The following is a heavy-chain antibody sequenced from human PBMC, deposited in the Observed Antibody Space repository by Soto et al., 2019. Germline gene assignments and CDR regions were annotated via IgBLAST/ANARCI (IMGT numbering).Heavy chain of an antibody. J-gene: IGHJ4*02. CDR2: VTVDGAT. CDR1: GFTFSNYG. Sequence: EVQLLESGGALVQPEGSLRLFCAASGFTFSNYGMTWVRLAPGKGLEWVSTVTVDGATYFGNTVKGRFTMSRDISKSTVYLQMDSLRAEDTAIYYCARTDRYNSRSTGWANRFDSWGQGTLVTVSS. D-gene: IGHD1-20*01. CDR3: ARTDRYNSRSTGWANRFDS. V-gene: IGHV3-23*01.